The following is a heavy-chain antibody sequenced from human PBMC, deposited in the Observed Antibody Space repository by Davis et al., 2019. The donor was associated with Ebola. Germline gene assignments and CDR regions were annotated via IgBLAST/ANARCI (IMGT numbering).Heavy chain of an antibody. J-gene: IGHJ3*02. CDR2: ISWDSGSI. CDR3: AKEVNSRAHSGAFDI. CDR1: GFSFDDYA. V-gene: IGHV3-9*03. Sequence: PGGSLRLSCVASGFSFDDYAMHWVRQTPGKGLAWVSGISWDSGSIGYADSVRGRFTISRANAKNSLSLQMNSLRAEDMAFYYCAKEVNSRAHSGAFDIWGQGTMVTVSS. D-gene: IGHD3-10*01.